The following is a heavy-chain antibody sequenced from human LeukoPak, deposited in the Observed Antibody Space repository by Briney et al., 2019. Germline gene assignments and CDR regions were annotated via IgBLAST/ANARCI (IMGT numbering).Heavy chain of an antibody. Sequence: SETLSLTCTASGGSISSYYWSWIRQPPGKGLEWIGYIYYSGSTNYNPSLKSRVTISVDTSKNQFSLKLSSVTAADTAVYYCARHGRPYGSGSHFDYWGQGTLVTVSS. CDR1: GGSISSYY. V-gene: IGHV4-59*08. CDR3: ARHGRPYGSGSHFDY. J-gene: IGHJ4*02. D-gene: IGHD3-10*01. CDR2: IYYSGST.